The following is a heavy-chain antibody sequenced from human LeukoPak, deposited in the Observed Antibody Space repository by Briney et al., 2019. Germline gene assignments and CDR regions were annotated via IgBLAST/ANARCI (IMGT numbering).Heavy chain of an antibody. V-gene: IGHV4-39*01. CDR3: ARRSTRVGWFDP. J-gene: IGHJ5*02. Sequence: SETLSLTCTVSGGAISSSSYYWGWIRQPPGKGLEWIGSIHYSGSTYYNPSLKSRVTISVDTSKNQFPLKLSSVTAADTAVYYCARRSTRVGWFDPWGQGTLVTVSS. CDR2: IHYSGST. CDR1: GGAISSSSYY.